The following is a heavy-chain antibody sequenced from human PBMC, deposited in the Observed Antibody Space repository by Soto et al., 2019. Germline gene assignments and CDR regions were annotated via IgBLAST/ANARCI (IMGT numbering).Heavy chain of an antibody. CDR3: ARGGYFDSSTYLAY. D-gene: IGHD3-22*01. J-gene: IGHJ4*02. CDR2: IIPIFGTA. CDR1: GGTFSSYA. V-gene: IGHV1-69*13. Sequence: GASVKVSCKASGGTFSSYAISWVRQAPGQGLEWMGGIIPIFGTANYAQKFQGRVTITADESTSTAYMELSSLRSEDTAVYYCARGGYFDSSTYLAYWGLGTLVTVYS.